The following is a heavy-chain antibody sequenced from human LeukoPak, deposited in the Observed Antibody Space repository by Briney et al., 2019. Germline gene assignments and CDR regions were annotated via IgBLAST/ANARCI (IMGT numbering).Heavy chain of an antibody. CDR1: GGPVSNDNHC. D-gene: IGHD2-15*01. CDR3: ARDRGGFTYGEYYFDY. V-gene: IGHV4-61*01. Sequence: PSETLSLTCTVSGGPVSNDNHCWSWIRQPPGKGLEWIGYVNYSGSTKYNPSLKSRVSISADTSRGQVSLKLSSVTAADTAVYYCARDRGGFTYGEYYFDYWGQGSLVTVSS. CDR2: VNYSGST. J-gene: IGHJ4*02.